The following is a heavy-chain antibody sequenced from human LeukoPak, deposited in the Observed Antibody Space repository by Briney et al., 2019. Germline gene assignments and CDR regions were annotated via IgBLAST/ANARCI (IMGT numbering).Heavy chain of an antibody. CDR1: GGTFSSYA. V-gene: IGHV1-69*13. J-gene: IGHJ3*02. CDR3: ASLYNWNDRLGKPDAFDI. Sequence: SVKVSCKASGGTFSSYAISWVRQAPGQGLEWMGGIIPIFGTANYAQKFQGRVTITADESTSTAYMELSSLRSEDTAVYYCASLYNWNDRLGKPDAFDIWGQGTMVTVSS. CDR2: IIPIFGTA. D-gene: IGHD1-1*01.